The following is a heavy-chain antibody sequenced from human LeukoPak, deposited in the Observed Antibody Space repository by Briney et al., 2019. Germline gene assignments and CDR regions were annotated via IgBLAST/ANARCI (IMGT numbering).Heavy chain of an antibody. CDR3: ARVGVDGSGTYGDY. D-gene: IGHD3-10*01. CDR2: ITSSGSVI. V-gene: IGHV3-48*03. CDR1: GFTFSSYE. J-gene: IGHJ4*02. Sequence: GGSLRLSFAVSGFTFSSYEMNWGRRAPGKGLGWVSYITSSGSVIYYSDPVKGRFTISRDNAKNSLYLQMNSLRAEDTAVYYCARVGVDGSGTYGDYWGQGTLVTVSS.